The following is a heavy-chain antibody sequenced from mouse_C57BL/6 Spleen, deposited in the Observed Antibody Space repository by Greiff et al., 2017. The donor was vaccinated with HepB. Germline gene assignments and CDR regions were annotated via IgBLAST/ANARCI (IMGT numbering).Heavy chain of an antibody. CDR1: GYTFTDYN. CDR3: ARMHGNYWYFDV. Sequence: VQLKESGPELVKPGASVKIPCKASGYTFTDYNMDWVKQSHGKSLEWIGDINPNNGGTIYNQKFKGKATLTVDKSSSTAYMELRSLTSEDTAVYYCARMHGNYWYFDVWGTGTTVTVSS. J-gene: IGHJ1*03. V-gene: IGHV1-18*01. D-gene: IGHD2-1*01. CDR2: INPNNGGT.